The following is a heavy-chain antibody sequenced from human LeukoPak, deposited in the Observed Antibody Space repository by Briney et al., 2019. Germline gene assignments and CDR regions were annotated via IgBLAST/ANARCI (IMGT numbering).Heavy chain of an antibody. CDR3: AKAGLILEWLPFDY. V-gene: IGHV3-23*01. D-gene: IGHD3-3*01. Sequence: GGSLRLSCAASGFPFSSYAMSWVRQAPGKGLEWVSAISGSGGSTYYADSVKGRFTISRDNSKNTLYLQMNSLRAEDTAVYYCAKAGLILEWLPFDYWGQGTLVTVSS. J-gene: IGHJ4*02. CDR2: ISGSGGST. CDR1: GFPFSSYA.